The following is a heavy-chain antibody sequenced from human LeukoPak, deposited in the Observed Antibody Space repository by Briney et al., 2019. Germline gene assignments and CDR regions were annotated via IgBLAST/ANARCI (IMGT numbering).Heavy chain of an antibody. Sequence: PGGSLRLSCVASDFTFSNFGMHWVRQAPGKGLEWLSFIRYDGSNNYHADSVKGRFSISRDNSKNTLHLQMNTLRPDDTAVCYCARTAVAGTLRWFDLWGQGTLVIVSS. CDR1: DFTFSNFG. CDR2: IRYDGSNN. D-gene: IGHD6-19*01. V-gene: IGHV3-30*02. J-gene: IGHJ5*02. CDR3: ARTAVAGTLRWFDL.